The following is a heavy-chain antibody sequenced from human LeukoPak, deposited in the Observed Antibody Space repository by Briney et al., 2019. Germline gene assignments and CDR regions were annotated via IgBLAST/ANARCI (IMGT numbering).Heavy chain of an antibody. D-gene: IGHD6-19*01. V-gene: IGHV3-21*01. CDR3: ARAASSGWYYFDY. CDR1: GFTFSSYS. J-gene: IGHJ4*02. CDR2: ISSSSSYI. Sequence: GGSLRLSCAASGFTFSSYSMNWVRPAPGEGLEWVSSISSSSSYIYSADSVKGRFTISRDNAKNSLYLQMNSVRAEDTAVYYCARAASSGWYYFDYWGQGTLVTVSS.